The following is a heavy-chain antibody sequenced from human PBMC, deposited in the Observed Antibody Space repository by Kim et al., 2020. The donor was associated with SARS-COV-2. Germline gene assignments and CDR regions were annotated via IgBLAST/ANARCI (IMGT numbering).Heavy chain of an antibody. V-gene: IGHV3-11*01. CDR2: IKGDGSSI. J-gene: IGHJ4*02. CDR3: VREPNY. CDR1: GFSFSDYY. Sequence: GGSLRLSCAASGFSFSDYYMSWIRQAPGKGLEWVAYIKGDGSSIKHADSVSGRFTISRDNAKKSLSLQMNSLTPEDTAVYYCVREPNYWGQGTLVTVSS.